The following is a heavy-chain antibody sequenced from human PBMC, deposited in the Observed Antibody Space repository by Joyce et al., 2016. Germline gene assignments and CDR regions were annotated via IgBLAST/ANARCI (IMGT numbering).Heavy chain of an antibody. CDR2: ISSSSSYI. V-gene: IGHV3-21*01. CDR3: ARGGGGSYSFQH. CDR1: GFTLSSYS. D-gene: IGHD1-26*01. J-gene: IGHJ1*01. Sequence: EVQLVESGGGLVKPGGSLRLSCAASGFTLSSYSMNWVRQAPGKGLEWVSSISSSSSYIYYADSVKGRFTISRDNAKNSLYLQMNSLRVEDTAVYYCARGGGGSYSFQHWGQGTLVTVSS.